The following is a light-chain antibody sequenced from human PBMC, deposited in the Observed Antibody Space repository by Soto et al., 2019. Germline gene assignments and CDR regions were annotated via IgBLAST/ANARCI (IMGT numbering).Light chain of an antibody. V-gene: IGKV3-15*01. CDR1: QSVSRN. CDR2: GAS. J-gene: IGKJ4*01. CDR3: QQYNDWPPNLT. Sequence: EIVMTQSPATLSVSPGERATLSCRASQSVSRNLAWYQQKPGQAPRLLIYGASARATGIPGRVSGSGSGTEFTLTISSLQSEDFGVYYCQQYNDWPPNLTFGGGTKVEIK.